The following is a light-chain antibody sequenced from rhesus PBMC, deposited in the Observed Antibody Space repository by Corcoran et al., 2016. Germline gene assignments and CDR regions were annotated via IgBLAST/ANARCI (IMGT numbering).Light chain of an antibody. CDR2: EIN. CDR3: QSYDSSLSAHV. J-gene: IGLJ6*01. Sequence: QSVLTQPPSVSGAPGQRVTISCTGSSSNIGDDYVQWYQHLPGTAPKLLIYEINKRPSGVSDRFSGSQSGTSASLTITGLQSEDEADYYCQSYDSSLSAHVFGSGTKLTVL. V-gene: IGLV1-85*01. CDR1: SSNIGDDY.